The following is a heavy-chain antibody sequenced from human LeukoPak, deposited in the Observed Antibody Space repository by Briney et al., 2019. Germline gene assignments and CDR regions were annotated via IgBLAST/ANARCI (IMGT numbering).Heavy chain of an antibody. CDR1: GFTFSSYA. J-gene: IGHJ1*01. CDR2: ISGSGGST. V-gene: IGHV3-23*01. CDR3: AKTTCSSTSCYRAEYFQH. D-gene: IGHD2-2*01. Sequence: GGSLRLSCAASGFTFSSYAMSWVRPAPGKGLEWVSAISGSGGSTYYADSVKGRFTISRDNSKNTLYLQMNSLRAEDTAVYYCAKTTCSSTSCYRAEYFQHWGQGTLVTVSS.